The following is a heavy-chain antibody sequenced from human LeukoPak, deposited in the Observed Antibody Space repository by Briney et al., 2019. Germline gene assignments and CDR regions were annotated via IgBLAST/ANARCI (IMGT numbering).Heavy chain of an antibody. Sequence: SETLSLTCSVSGGSVTSGSYYWSWIRQPAGKGLEWIGRISTSGSTNYNPSLKSRVTMSLDTSKNQFSLKLNSLTAADTAVYYCARGPALAIDYWGQGALVTVSS. CDR3: ARGPALAIDY. V-gene: IGHV4-61*02. CDR1: GGSVTSGSYY. CDR2: ISTSGST. J-gene: IGHJ4*02. D-gene: IGHD2-15*01.